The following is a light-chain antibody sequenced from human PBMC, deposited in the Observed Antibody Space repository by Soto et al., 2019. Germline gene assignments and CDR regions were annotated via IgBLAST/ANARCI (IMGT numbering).Light chain of an antibody. Sequence: EIVLTQSPGTLSLSPGERATLSCRATQSVRNNYLAWYQQKPGQAPRLLIYGASSRATGIPDRFSGSGSETDFTLTISRLEPEDFAVYYCQQYGSSITFGPGTKV. CDR3: QQYGSSIT. V-gene: IGKV3-20*01. CDR2: GAS. J-gene: IGKJ1*01. CDR1: QSVRNNY.